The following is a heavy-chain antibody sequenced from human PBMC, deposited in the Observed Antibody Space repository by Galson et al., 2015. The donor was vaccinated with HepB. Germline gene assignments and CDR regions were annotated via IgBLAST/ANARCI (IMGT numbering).Heavy chain of an antibody. V-gene: IGHV1-8*01. CDR3: ARGEGLRYFDWLLSYNWFDP. D-gene: IGHD3-9*01. CDR1: GYTFTSYD. CDR2: MNPNSGNT. J-gene: IGHJ5*02. Sequence: SVKVSCKASGYTFTSYDINWVRQATGQGLEWMGWMNPNSGNTGYAQKFQGRVTMTRNTSISTAYMELSSLRSEDTAVYYCARGEGLRYFDWLLSYNWFDPWGQGTLVTVSS.